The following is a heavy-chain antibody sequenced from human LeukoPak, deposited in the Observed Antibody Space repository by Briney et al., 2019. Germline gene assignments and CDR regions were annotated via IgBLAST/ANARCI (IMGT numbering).Heavy chain of an antibody. V-gene: IGHV3-33*01. CDR2: IWYDGSNK. CDR3: ARERVPSGSYGFYGMDV. CDR1: GFTFSSYG. D-gene: IGHD1-26*01. Sequence: GGPLRLSCAASGFTFSSYGMHWVRQAPGKGLEWVAVIWYDGSNKYYADSVKGRFTISRDNSKNTLYLQMNSLRAEDTAVYYCARERVPSGSYGFYGMDVWGQGTTVTVSS. J-gene: IGHJ6*02.